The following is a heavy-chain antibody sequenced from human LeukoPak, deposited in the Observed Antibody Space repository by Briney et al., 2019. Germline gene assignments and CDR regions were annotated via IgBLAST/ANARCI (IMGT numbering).Heavy chain of an antibody. CDR1: GSTFSTYA. Sequence: GGSLRLSCAASGSTFSTYAMSWVRQAPGKGLEWVSAISGSGGSTYYADSVKGRFTISRDNSKNTLFLQMNSLRAEDTAMYYCAKGWGYYYDSSGYDFDYWGQGTLVTVSS. V-gene: IGHV3-23*01. CDR2: ISGSGGST. D-gene: IGHD3-22*01. CDR3: AKGWGYYYDSSGYDFDY. J-gene: IGHJ4*02.